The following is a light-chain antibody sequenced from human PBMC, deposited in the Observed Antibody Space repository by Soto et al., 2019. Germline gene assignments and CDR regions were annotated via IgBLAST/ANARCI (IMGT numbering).Light chain of an antibody. V-gene: IGKV3-20*01. CDR3: QQYGSSPLIS. Sequence: VLTQSPGTLSLSPGESATLSCRASQTVSITYLTWYQQKPDQAPRLLIFGASKRATGIPDRFSGSGSGRDFTLTISGLEPEDFAVYYCQQYGSSPLISFGQGTRLEIK. CDR1: QTVSITY. J-gene: IGKJ5*01. CDR2: GAS.